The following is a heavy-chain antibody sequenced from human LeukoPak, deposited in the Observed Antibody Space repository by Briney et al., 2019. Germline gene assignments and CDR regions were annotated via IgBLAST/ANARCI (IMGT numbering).Heavy chain of an antibody. J-gene: IGHJ6*01. D-gene: IGHD6-13*01. V-gene: IGHV6-1*01. Sequence: SQTLSLTCAISGDSVSSNSAAWNWIRQSPSRGLEWLGRTYYRSKWYNDYAVSVKSRITINPDTSKNQFSLQLNSVTPEDTAVYYCAREDGYSSSWYPGYYYGMDVWGQGTTVTVSS. CDR3: AREDGYSSSWYPGYYYGMDV. CDR1: GDSVSSNSAA. CDR2: TYYRSKWYN.